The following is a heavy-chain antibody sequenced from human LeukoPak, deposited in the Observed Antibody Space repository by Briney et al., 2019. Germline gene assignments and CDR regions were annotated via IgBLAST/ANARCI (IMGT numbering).Heavy chain of an antibody. J-gene: IGHJ4*02. V-gene: IGHV3-53*01. CDR2: IYSGGST. D-gene: IGHD6-13*01. CDR3: ASEGIAAAGTGLDY. Sequence: GGSLRLSFAASGFTVSSNYMSWVRQAPGKGVEGVSVIYSGGSTYYADSVKGRFTIARDNSNNTLYLQMNSLRAEDTAVYYCASEGIAAAGTGLDYWGQGTLVTVSS. CDR1: GFTVSSNY.